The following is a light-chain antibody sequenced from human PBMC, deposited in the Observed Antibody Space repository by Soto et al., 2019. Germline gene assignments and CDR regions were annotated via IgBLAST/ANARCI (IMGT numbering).Light chain of an antibody. Sequence: QSVLTQPPSASGTPGQRVTISCSGSNSNIGSRTVNWYQHFPGTAPKLLMYNNNQRPSGVPDRFSGSKSGTSASLAISGLQSEDEADYYCSVWDDSLNGWVFGGGTKVTVL. CDR3: SVWDDSLNGWV. CDR2: NNN. V-gene: IGLV1-44*01. CDR1: NSNIGSRT. J-gene: IGLJ3*02.